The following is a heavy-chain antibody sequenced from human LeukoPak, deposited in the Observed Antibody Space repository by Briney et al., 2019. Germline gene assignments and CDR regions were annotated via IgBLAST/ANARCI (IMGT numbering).Heavy chain of an antibody. J-gene: IGHJ4*02. D-gene: IGHD5-12*01. CDR1: GGSISSSNG. V-gene: IGHV4-4*02. Sequence: PSGTLSPTCAVSGGSISSSNGGTGVRQPPGKGREGNGEIYHSGITNYNPALKSRDTRSVHKSKNQFSLKLSSVTAADTAVYYCARRVTLVATIGVFDYWGQGTLVTVSS. CDR3: ARRVTLVATIGVFDY. CDR2: IYHSGIT.